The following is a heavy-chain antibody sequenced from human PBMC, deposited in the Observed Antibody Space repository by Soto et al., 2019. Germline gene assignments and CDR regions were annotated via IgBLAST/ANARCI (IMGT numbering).Heavy chain of an antibody. CDR2: IIPIGGTA. CDR3: ARDLLGFGYTYADV. D-gene: IGHD3-10*01. CDR1: GGTFSSYA. Sequence: QVQLVQSGAEVKKPGSSVKVSCKASGGTFSSYAISWVRQAPGQGLEWMGGIIPIGGTANYAQKFQGRVTITADKSTSTAYMELGSLTSEDTAVYYCARDLLGFGYTYADVWGQGTTVTVSS. J-gene: IGHJ6*02. V-gene: IGHV1-69*14.